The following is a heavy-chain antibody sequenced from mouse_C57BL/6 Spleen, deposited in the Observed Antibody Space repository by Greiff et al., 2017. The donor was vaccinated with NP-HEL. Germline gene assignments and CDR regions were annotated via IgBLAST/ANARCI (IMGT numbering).Heavy chain of an antibody. D-gene: IGHD2-1*01. CDR2: IDPETGGT. V-gene: IGHV1-15*01. J-gene: IGHJ2*01. CDR3: TTLYSDFDY. CDR1: GYTFTDYE. Sequence: LQQSGAELVRPGASVTLSCKASGYTFTDYEMHWVKQTPVHGLEWIGAIDPETGGTAYNQKFKGKAILTADKSSSTAYMELRSLTSEDSAVYYCTTLYSDFDYWGQGTTLTVSS.